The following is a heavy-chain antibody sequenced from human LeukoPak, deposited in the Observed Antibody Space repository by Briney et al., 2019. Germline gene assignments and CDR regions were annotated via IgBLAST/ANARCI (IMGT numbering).Heavy chain of an antibody. D-gene: IGHD4-17*01. CDR1: GGSFSGYY. J-gene: IGHJ4*02. V-gene: IGHV4-34*01. CDR3: ARDSIDYGVLY. Sequence: SETLSLTCAVYGGSFSGYYWSWIRQPPGKGLEWIGEINHSGSTNYNPSLKSRVTISVDTSKNQFSLKLSSVTAADTAVYYCARDSIDYGVLYWGQGTLVTVSS. CDR2: INHSGST.